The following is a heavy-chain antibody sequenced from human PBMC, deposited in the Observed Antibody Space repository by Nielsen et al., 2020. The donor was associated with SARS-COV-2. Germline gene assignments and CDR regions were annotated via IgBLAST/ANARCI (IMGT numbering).Heavy chain of an antibody. V-gene: IGHV4-59*01. CDR2: IFYSGST. CDR1: GDSITSYY. CDR3: ARYSYAVGYFDY. J-gene: IGHJ4*02. D-gene: IGHD5-18*01. Sequence: SETLSLTCTVSGDSITSYYWSWIRQPPGKELEWIGYIFYSGSTNYNPSLKSRVTMSVHTSTNQFSLNLSSVTAADTAVYYCARYSYAVGYFDYWGQGTLVTVSS.